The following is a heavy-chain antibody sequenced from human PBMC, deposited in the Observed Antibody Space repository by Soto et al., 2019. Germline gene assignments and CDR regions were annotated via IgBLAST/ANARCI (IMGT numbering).Heavy chain of an antibody. CDR3: ASRSSWYPDDAFDI. Sequence: EVQLVESGGGLVKPGGSLRLSCAASGFTFSSYSMNWVRQAPGKGLEWVSSISSSSSYIYYADSVKGRFTTSRDNAKNSLYLQMNSLRAEDTAVYYCASRSSWYPDDAFDIWGQGTMVTVSS. V-gene: IGHV3-21*01. J-gene: IGHJ3*02. CDR1: GFTFSSYS. D-gene: IGHD6-13*01. CDR2: ISSSSSYI.